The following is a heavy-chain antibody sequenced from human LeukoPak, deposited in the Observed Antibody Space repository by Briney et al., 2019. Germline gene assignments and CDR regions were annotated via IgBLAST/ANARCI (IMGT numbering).Heavy chain of an antibody. J-gene: IGHJ3*02. CDR1: GGSISSSSYY. D-gene: IGHD3-10*01. V-gene: IGHV4-39*01. CDR2: IYYSGST. CDR3: ASLPYYGSGSYYKGRHAFDI. Sequence: PSETLSLTCTVSGGSISSSSYYWGWIRQPPGKGLEWIGSIYYSGSTYYNPSLKSRVTISVDTSKNQFSLKLSSVTAADTAVYYCASLPYYGSGSYYKGRHAFDIWGQGTMVTVPS.